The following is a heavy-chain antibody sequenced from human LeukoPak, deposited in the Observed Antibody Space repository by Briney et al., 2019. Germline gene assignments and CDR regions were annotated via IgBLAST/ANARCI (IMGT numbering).Heavy chain of an antibody. CDR3: GRENFYIVRGGRFFDY. CDR1: GFTFSSYE. J-gene: IGHJ4*02. V-gene: IGHV3-48*03. Sequence: VGSLRLSCAASGFTFSSYEMNWVRQAPGKGLEWVSYISSSGSTIYYADSVKGRFTISRDNAKNSLHLQMNSLRAEDTAVYYRGRENFYIVRGGRFFDYWGQGTLVTVSS. CDR2: ISSSGSTI. D-gene: IGHD3-10*01.